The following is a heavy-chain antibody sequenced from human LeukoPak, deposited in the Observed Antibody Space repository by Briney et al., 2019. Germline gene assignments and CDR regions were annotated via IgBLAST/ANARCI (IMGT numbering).Heavy chain of an antibody. J-gene: IGHJ5*02. V-gene: IGHV1-46*02. CDR1: GYTFNNHY. CDR3: ARDSAALVVQEYNWFDP. CDR2: INPSGGST. Sequence: ASVKVSCKASGYTFNNHYMYWVRQAPGQGLEWMGVINPSGGSTSYAQKFQGRVTMTRDTSTRTVYMEVNSLRSEDMAVYYCARDSAALVVQEYNWFDPWGQGTLVTVSS. D-gene: IGHD2-15*01.